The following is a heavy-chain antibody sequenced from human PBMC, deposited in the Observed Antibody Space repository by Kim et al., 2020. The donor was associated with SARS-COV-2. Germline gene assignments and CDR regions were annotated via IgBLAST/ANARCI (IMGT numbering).Heavy chain of an antibody. D-gene: IGHD3-3*01. CDR3: ARDPQFLEWLSDAFDI. CDR1: GFTFSSYA. J-gene: IGHJ3*02. V-gene: IGHV3-30*04. Sequence: GGSLRLSCAASGFTFSSYAMHWVRQAPGKGLEWVAVISYDGSNKYYVDSVKGRFTISRDNSKNTLYLQMNSLRAEDTAVYYCARDPQFLEWLSDAFDIWGQGTMVTVSS. CDR2: ISYDGSNK.